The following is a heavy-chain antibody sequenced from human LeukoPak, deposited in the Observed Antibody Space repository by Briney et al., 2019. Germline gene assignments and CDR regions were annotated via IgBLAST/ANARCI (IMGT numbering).Heavy chain of an antibody. V-gene: IGHV3-23*01. CDR3: AKAEGGDYVWGSYRYPGRFDY. J-gene: IGHJ4*02. CDR2: ISGSGGST. CDR1: GFTFSSYA. D-gene: IGHD3-16*02. Sequence: GGSLRLSCAASGFTFSSYAMSWVRQAPGKGLEWVSAISGSGGSTYYADSVKGRFTISRDNSKNTLYLQMNSLRAEDTAVYYCAKAEGGDYVWGSYRYPGRFDYWGQGTLVTVSS.